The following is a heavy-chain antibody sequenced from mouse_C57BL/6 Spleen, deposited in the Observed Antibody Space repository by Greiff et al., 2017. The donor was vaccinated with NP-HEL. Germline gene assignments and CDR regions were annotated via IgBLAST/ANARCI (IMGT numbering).Heavy chain of an antibody. V-gene: IGHV1-82*01. CDR3: ARFGNPSYAMDY. CDR2: IYPGDGDT. J-gene: IGHJ4*01. D-gene: IGHD3-1*01. CDR1: GSDFSSSW. Sequence: VQLQQSGPELVKPGASVKISCKASGSDFSSSWLNWVTPRPGKGLEWIGRIYPGDGDTNYNGKFKGKATLTADKSSSTAYMQLSSLTSEDSAVYFCARFGNPSYAMDYWGQGTSVTVSS.